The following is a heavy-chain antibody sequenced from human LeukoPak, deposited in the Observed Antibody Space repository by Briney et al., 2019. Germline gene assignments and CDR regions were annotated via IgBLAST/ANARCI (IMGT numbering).Heavy chain of an antibody. CDR1: GGTFRSYA. D-gene: IGHD2-15*01. Sequence: SVKVSCKASGGTFRSYAISWVRQAPGQGLEWMGGIIPIFGTANYAQKFQGRVTITADESTSTAYMELSRLRSDDTAVYYCARFLRMAGGRRLGYCSGGSCYSGWFDPWGQGTLVTVSS. J-gene: IGHJ5*02. CDR3: ARFLRMAGGRRLGYCSGGSCYSGWFDP. CDR2: IIPIFGTA. V-gene: IGHV1-69*13.